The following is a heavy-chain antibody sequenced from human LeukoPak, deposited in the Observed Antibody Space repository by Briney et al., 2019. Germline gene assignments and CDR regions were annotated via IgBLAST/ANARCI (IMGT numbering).Heavy chain of an antibody. J-gene: IGHJ4*02. V-gene: IGHV4-30-2*01. D-gene: IGHD3-10*01. CDR3: ARKETMVRGDPFDY. CDR1: GGSISSGGYS. Sequence: SETLSLTCAVSGGSISSGGYSWSWIRQPPGKGLEWIGYIYHSGSTYYNPSLKSRVTISVDRSKNQFSLKLSSVTAADTAVYYCARKETMVRGDPFDYWGQGTLVTVSS. CDR2: IYHSGST.